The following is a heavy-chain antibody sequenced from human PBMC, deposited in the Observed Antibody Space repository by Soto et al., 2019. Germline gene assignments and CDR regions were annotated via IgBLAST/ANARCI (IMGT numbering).Heavy chain of an antibody. CDR1: GFIYSSCA. CDR2: VSHDGTLY. D-gene: IGHD2-8*02. J-gene: IGHJ4*02. Sequence: QVQLVESGGGVVQPGRSLRLSCSASGFIYSSCAMHWVRQVPGKGLEWLAVVSHDGTLYPYTDSVRGRFTISRDNSRKMLYLQTNSLRPDDTAVYYCVKDRSDTWSFDNWGQGTLVTVSS. CDR3: VKDRSDTWSFDN. V-gene: IGHV3-30*18.